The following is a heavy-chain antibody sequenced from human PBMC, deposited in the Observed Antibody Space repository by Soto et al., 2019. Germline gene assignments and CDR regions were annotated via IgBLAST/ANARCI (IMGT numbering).Heavy chain of an antibody. V-gene: IGHV4-59*01. Sequence: QVQLQESGPGLVKPSETLSLTCTVSGDSMSGFYWSWIRQAPGKGLEWIGCINYVGRTSYYSPSLQSRVTISLDASKDQFSLILSSVTAADTAVYFCARFRRNYFDYWGQGTLVTVSS. CDR3: ARFRRNYFDY. CDR2: INYVGRTS. CDR1: GDSMSGFY. J-gene: IGHJ4*02. D-gene: IGHD3-10*01.